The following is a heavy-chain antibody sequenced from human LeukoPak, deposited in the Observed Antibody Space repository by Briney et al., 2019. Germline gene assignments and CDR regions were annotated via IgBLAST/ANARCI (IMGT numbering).Heavy chain of an antibody. CDR3: ARRPTRVNWFDP. CDR2: MNPNSGNT. Sequence: ASVKVSCKASGYTFTSYDINWVRQATGQGLEWMGWMNPNSGNTGYAQKFQGRVTMTRNTSISTAYMELSSLRSEDTAVYYCARRPTRVNWFDPWGQGTLVTVSS. J-gene: IGHJ5*02. CDR1: GYTFTSYD. V-gene: IGHV1-8*01.